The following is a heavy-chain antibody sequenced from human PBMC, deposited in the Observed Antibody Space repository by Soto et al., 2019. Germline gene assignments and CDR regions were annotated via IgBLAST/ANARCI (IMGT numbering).Heavy chain of an antibody. V-gene: IGHV4-59*02. J-gene: IGHJ4*02. D-gene: IGHD4-17*01. CDR2: IYYSGST. CDR1: GASVSSYY. Sequence: SETLSLTCTVSGASVSSYYWSWIRQPPGKGLEWIGYIYYSGSTKYSPSLESRFTISVDTSNSEFSLKLRSVTAADTAVYYCARGHGDYGYWGRGTLVTVSS. CDR3: ARGHGDYGY.